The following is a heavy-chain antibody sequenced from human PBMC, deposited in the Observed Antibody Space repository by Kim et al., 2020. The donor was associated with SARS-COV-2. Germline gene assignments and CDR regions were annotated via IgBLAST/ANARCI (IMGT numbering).Heavy chain of an antibody. CDR3: ARNRGPRIYYDSSGLLDY. V-gene: IGHV5-51*01. CDR1: GYSFTSYW. D-gene: IGHD3-22*01. Sequence: GESLKISCKGSGYSFTSYWMGWVRQMPGKGLEWMGIIYPGDSDTRYSPSFQGQVTISADKSISTAYLQWSSLKASDTAMYYCARNRGPRIYYDSSGLLDYWGQGTLVTVSS. J-gene: IGHJ4*02. CDR2: IYPGDSDT.